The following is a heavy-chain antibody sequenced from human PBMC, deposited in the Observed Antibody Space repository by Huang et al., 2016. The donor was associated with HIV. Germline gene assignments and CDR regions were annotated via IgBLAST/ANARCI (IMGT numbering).Heavy chain of an antibody. Sequence: QVQLQESGPGPVKPSQTLSLTCTVSGYSIRRGGYLWSWIRQSPGKGLEWIGSIYSTGTTSYNPSLRSRVTMSVDTSKNQFSMRLTSVTAEDTAVYYCARDRITQCNGGRCYSDWSDPWGQGTLVIVSS. CDR1: GYSIRRGGYL. CDR2: IYSTGTT. D-gene: IGHD2-15*01. V-gene: IGHV4-30-4*08. CDR3: ARDRITQCNGGRCYSDWSDP. J-gene: IGHJ5*02.